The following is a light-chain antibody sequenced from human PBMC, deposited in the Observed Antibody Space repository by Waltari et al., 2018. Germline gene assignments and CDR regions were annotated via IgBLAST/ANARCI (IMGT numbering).Light chain of an antibody. CDR2: EVS. Sequence: QSALTQPASVSGSPGQSITISCTGTSSDDGSDNYGPWYQQHPGKAPKLMIYEVSSRPSGVSNRFSGSKSANTASLTISGLQAEDEADYYCSSSTSSSTLVFGTGTKVTVL. V-gene: IGLV2-14*01. CDR1: SSDDGSDNY. CDR3: SSSTSSSTLV. J-gene: IGLJ1*01.